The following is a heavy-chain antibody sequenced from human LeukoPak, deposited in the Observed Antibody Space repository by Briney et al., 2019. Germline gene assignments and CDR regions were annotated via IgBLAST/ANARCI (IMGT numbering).Heavy chain of an antibody. J-gene: IGHJ4*02. Sequence: GESLKISCQGSGYTLTNYWIGWVRQRPGKGLEWMGIIYPGDTDTRYSPSFEGQVTISADKSISTAYLQWSSLKASDTAMYYCARYSGAYFLDSWGQGTLVTVSS. V-gene: IGHV5-51*01. CDR2: IYPGDTDT. CDR1: GYTLTNYW. CDR3: ARYSGAYFLDS. D-gene: IGHD2-15*01.